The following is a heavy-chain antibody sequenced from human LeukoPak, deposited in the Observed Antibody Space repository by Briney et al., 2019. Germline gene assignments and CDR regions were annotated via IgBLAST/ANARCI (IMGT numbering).Heavy chain of an antibody. V-gene: IGHV1-2*02. Sequence: ASVKVSCKASGYTFTGYYMHWVRQAPGQGLEWMGWINPNSGGTNYAQKSQGRVTMTRDTSISTAYMELSRLRSDDTAVYYCARDLNPGSYGRYYYYYMDVWGKGTTITVSS. CDR2: INPNSGGT. D-gene: IGHD5-18*01. CDR1: GYTFTGYY. CDR3: ARDLNPGSYGRYYYYYMDV. J-gene: IGHJ6*03.